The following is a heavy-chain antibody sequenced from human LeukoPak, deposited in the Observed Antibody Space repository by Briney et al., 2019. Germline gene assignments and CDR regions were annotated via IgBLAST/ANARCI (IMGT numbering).Heavy chain of an antibody. D-gene: IGHD1-7*01. Sequence: GGSLRLSCAASGFTFSDYYMSWIRQAPGKGLEWVANIKQDGNEKYYVDSVKGRFTISRDNAKNSLYLQMNSLRAEDTAVYYCAYLNSHAFDIWGQGTMVTVSS. V-gene: IGHV3-7*01. CDR1: GFTFSDYY. CDR2: IKQDGNEK. J-gene: IGHJ3*02. CDR3: AYLNSHAFDI.